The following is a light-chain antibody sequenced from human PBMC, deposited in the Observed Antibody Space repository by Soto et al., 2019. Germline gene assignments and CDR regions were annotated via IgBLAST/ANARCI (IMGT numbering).Light chain of an antibody. CDR1: SSNLGSNS. V-gene: IGLV1-44*01. CDR3: AVWDDRLNGPV. J-gene: IGLJ3*02. CDR2: SNN. Sequence: QSVLTQPPSASGTPGQRVSISCSGSSSNLGSNSVNWYQHLPGTAHKLLISSNNQRPSGVPDRFSGSKSGTSASLAISGLQSEDEADYYCAVWDDRLNGPVFGGGTQLTVL.